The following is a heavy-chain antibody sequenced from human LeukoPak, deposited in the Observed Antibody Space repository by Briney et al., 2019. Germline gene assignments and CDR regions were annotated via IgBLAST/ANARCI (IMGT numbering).Heavy chain of an antibody. D-gene: IGHD1-26*01. J-gene: IGHJ4*02. V-gene: IGHV3-48*03. Sequence: GGSLRLSCAASAFTFSSYEVIWVRQAPGKGLEWVSAISGSGGSRYYADSVKGRFTISRDNTKNSLYLQMNSLRAEDTAVYYCTRVMGSYAFDYWGQGILVTVSS. CDR2: ISGSGGSR. CDR1: AFTFSSYE. CDR3: TRVMGSYAFDY.